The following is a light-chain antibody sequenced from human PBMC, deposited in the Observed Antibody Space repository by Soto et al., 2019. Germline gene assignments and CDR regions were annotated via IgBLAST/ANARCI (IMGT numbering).Light chain of an antibody. CDR3: SSFTTSSTFV. Sequence: QSAPAQPASVSGSPGQSITISCTGTSSDVGRYNYVSWFQQHPGKAPKLLIYDVSNWPSGVSDRFSGSKSGNTASLTISGLQAEDEADYYCSSFTTSSTFVFGTGTKLTVL. CDR1: SSDVGRYNY. V-gene: IGLV2-14*01. CDR2: DVS. J-gene: IGLJ1*01.